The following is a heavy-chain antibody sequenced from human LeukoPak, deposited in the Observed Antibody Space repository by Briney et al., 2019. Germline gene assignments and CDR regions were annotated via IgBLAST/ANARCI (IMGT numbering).Heavy chain of an antibody. V-gene: IGHV4-34*01. CDR2: INHSGST. D-gene: IGHD3-9*01. CDR1: GGSFSGYY. J-gene: IGHJ4*02. Sequence: PSETLSLTCVVYGGSFSGYYWSWIRQPPGNGLEWIGEINHSGSTNYNPSLKTYNPSLQSRVTISVDTSKNEFSLTMSSVTAADTAVYYCASLGTYYDILTTYRVHKDAYWGQGTLVTVSS. CDR3: ASLGTYYDILTTYRVHKDAY.